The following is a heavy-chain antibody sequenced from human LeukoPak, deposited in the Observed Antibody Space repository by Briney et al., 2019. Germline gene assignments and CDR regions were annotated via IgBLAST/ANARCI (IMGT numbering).Heavy chain of an antibody. CDR3: ARGSTFVWFDP. CDR1: GFTFNDYA. CDR2: ISWNGGSI. Sequence: GGSLRLSCAASGFTFNDYAMHWVRQGPGKGLEWVSGISWNGGSIGYADSVKGRFTISRDNAKNSLYLQMNSLRAEDTALYYCARGSTFVWFDPWGQGTLVTVSS. D-gene: IGHD2-2*01. V-gene: IGHV3-9*01. J-gene: IGHJ5*02.